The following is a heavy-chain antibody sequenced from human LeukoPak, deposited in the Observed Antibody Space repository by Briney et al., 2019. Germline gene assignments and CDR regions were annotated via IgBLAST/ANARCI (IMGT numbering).Heavy chain of an antibody. CDR3: ARDYGNLSDAFDI. D-gene: IGHD4-11*01. CDR1: GYSISSGYY. J-gene: IGHJ3*02. Sequence: SETLSLNCAVSGYSISSGYYWGWIRQPPGEGLEWIGSIYHSGSTYYNPSLKSRVTISVDTSKNQFSLKLSSVTAADTAVYYCARDYGNLSDAFDIWGQGTMVTVSS. CDR2: IYHSGST. V-gene: IGHV4-38-2*02.